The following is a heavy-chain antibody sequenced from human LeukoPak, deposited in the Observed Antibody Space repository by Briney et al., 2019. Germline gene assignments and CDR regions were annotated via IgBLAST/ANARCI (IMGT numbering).Heavy chain of an antibody. CDR1: GGTFSSYA. CDR3: ARDKDYYDSSGYYSFDY. Sequence: SVKVSCKASGGTFSSYATSWVRQAPGQGLEWMGGNIPIFGTANYAQKFQGRVTITTDESTSTAYMELSSLRSEDTAVYYCARDKDYYDSSGYYSFDYWGQGTLVTVSS. V-gene: IGHV1-69*05. D-gene: IGHD3-22*01. J-gene: IGHJ4*02. CDR2: NIPIFGTA.